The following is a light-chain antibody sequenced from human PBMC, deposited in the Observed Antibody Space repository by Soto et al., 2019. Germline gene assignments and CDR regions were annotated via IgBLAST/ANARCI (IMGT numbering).Light chain of an antibody. Sequence: QSVLTQPPSASGTPGQRVTISCSGSRSNIGSNAVSWYQQLPGTAPKLLIYIDNQRPSGVPDRFSASKSGTSASLAISGLLSEDEAEDYCAAWDDSLNAPGVFGGGTKVTVL. CDR3: AAWDDSLNAPGV. J-gene: IGLJ3*02. CDR1: RSNIGSNA. CDR2: IDN. V-gene: IGLV1-44*01.